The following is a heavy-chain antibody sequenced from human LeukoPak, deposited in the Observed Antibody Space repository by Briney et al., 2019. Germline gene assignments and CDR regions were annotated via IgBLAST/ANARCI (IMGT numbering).Heavy chain of an antibody. J-gene: IGHJ4*02. Sequence: GGSLRLSCAASGFTFSSYGMHWVRQAPGKGLEWVAFIRYDGSNKYYADSVKGRFTISRDNSKNTLYLQMNSLRAEDTAVYYCAKDWGSGSYYRFDYWGQGTLVTVSS. D-gene: IGHD3-10*01. CDR3: AKDWGSGSYYRFDY. CDR2: IRYDGSNK. CDR1: GFTFSSYG. V-gene: IGHV3-30*02.